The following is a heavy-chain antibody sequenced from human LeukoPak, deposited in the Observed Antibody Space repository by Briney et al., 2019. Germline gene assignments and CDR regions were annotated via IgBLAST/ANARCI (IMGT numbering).Heavy chain of an antibody. D-gene: IGHD4-17*01. CDR3: ASLYGDYGRWYFQH. CDR1: GFTFSSYP. J-gene: IGHJ1*01. CDR2: IGGRGDGT. Sequence: PGGSLILSCAAPGFTFSSYPMTWVPQAPGKGLERVSAIGGRGDGTCYADSVKGRFTISRDNAKNTLCLQMNGLRAEDTVVYYCASLYGDYGRWYFQHWGQGTLVTVSS. V-gene: IGHV3-23*01.